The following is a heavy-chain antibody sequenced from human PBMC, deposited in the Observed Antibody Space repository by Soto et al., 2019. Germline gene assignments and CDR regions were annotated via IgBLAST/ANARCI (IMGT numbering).Heavy chain of an antibody. CDR3: ANDCSGGSCYGPSGMAV. V-gene: IGHV1-69*06. J-gene: IGHJ6*02. CDR1: GGTFGRYA. CDR2: INAGFGAT. Sequence: ASVKVSCKASGGTFGRYAISWVRRAPGQSLEWMGQINAGFGATDLAQMFQGRVTITADKSTTTVYMELSSLRSDDTAVYYCANDCSGGSCYGPSGMAVWGQGTTVTVSS. D-gene: IGHD2-15*01.